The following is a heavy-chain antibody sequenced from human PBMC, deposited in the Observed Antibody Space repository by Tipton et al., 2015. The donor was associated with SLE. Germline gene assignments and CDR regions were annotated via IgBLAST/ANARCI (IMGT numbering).Heavy chain of an antibody. J-gene: IGHJ3*02. CDR1: GFTFSGYA. CDR2: ISSSSTTI. V-gene: IGHV3-48*01. D-gene: IGHD3-10*01. CDR3: AREGRSYGSGSYRAFDI. Sequence: SLRLSCAASGFTFSGYAMHWVRQAPGKGLEWVSYISSSSTTIYYADSVKGRFTISRDNSKNTLYLQMNSLRAEDTAVYYCAREGRSYGSGSYRAFDIWGQGKMVTVSS.